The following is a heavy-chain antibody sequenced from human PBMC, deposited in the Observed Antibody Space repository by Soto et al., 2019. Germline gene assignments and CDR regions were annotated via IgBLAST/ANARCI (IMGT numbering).Heavy chain of an antibody. Sequence: SQTLSLTCAISGDSVSSNSAAWNWIRQSPSRGLEWLGRTYYRSKWYNDYAVSVKSRTTINPDTSKNQFSLQLNSVTPEDTAVYYCARGRSGAAAGTFYYYGMDVWGQGTTVTVSS. CDR2: TYYRSKWYN. CDR1: GDSVSSNSAA. V-gene: IGHV6-1*01. J-gene: IGHJ6*02. D-gene: IGHD6-13*01. CDR3: ARGRSGAAAGTFYYYGMDV.